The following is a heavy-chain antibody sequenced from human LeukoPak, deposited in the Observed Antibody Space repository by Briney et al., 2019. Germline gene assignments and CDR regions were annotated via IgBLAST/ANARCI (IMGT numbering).Heavy chain of an antibody. CDR3: ARRDVVVVAGYFDY. D-gene: IGHD2-15*01. CDR1: GGSISSSSYY. V-gene: IGHV4-39*01. CDR2: IYYSGST. Sequence: SETLSLTCTVSGGSISSSSYYWGWIRQPPGKGLEWFGSIYYSGSTYYNPSLKSRVTISVDTSKNQFSLKLSSVTAADTAVYYCARRDVVVVAGYFDYWGQGTLVTVSS. J-gene: IGHJ4*02.